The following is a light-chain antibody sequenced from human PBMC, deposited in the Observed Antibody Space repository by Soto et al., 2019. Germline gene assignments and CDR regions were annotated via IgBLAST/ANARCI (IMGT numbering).Light chain of an antibody. Sequence: EIVLTQSPGTVSATQGERVTLSCRASQSVSSSSLAWYQQKPGQAPRLLIYAASSRATGIPDRFSGSGSGTDFTLTISRLEPEDFAVYSCQQYDTSPPTFGQGTMVAI. J-gene: IGKJ1*01. V-gene: IGKV3-20*01. CDR2: AAS. CDR3: QQYDTSPPT. CDR1: QSVSSSS.